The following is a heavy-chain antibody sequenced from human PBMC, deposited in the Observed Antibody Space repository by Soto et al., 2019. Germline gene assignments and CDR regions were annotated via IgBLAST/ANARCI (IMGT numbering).Heavy chain of an antibody. CDR2: IKTKIEGGTT. V-gene: IGHV3-15*07. CDR1: GFIFSNTW. J-gene: IGHJ6*02. D-gene: IGHD6-25*01. CDR3: TADIPNISANYGMDV. Sequence: EEQLVESGGGLVEPGGSLRLSCAASGFIFSNTWINWVRQPPGKGLEWVGRIKTKIEGGTTNYAAPVKGRFTVSGDDSKNTGYLHITSLRTEDTAVYYCTADIPNISANYGMDVWGQGTTVTVSS.